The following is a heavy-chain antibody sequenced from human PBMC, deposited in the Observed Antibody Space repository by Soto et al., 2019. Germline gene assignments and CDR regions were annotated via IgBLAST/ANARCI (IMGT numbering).Heavy chain of an antibody. CDR2: ISGSGGGT. D-gene: IGHD6-13*01. CDR1: GFTFSSYA. V-gene: IGHV3-23*01. CDR3: AKTAAASPNLYPDC. Sequence: WGSLRLSCAATGFTFSSYAMSWVRQAPGKGLEWVSVISGSGGGTYYADSVKGRFTISRDKSKNTLYLQMNSLRVEDTAVFYCAKTAAASPNLYPDCLGKGNLVTVSP. J-gene: IGHJ4*01.